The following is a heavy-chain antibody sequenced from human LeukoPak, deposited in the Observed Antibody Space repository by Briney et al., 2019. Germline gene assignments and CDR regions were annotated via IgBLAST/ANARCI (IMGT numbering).Heavy chain of an antibody. J-gene: IGHJ4*02. Sequence: SETLSLTCTVSGGSISSYYWSWIRQPPGKGLEWIGYIYYSGSTNYHPSLKSRVTISVDTSKNQFSLKLSSVTAADTAVYYCARGGSGSYRPYYFDYWGQGTLVTVSS. CDR2: IYYSGST. D-gene: IGHD1-26*01. CDR3: ARGGSGSYRPYYFDY. CDR1: GGSISSYY. V-gene: IGHV4-59*01.